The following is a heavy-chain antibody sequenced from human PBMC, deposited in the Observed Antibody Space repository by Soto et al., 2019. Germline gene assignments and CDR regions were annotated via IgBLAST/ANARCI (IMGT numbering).Heavy chain of an antibody. CDR1: GGSSSGYK. J-gene: IGHJ4*02. D-gene: IGHD6-19*01. CDR3: ARSVAVPGAHIDY. V-gene: IGHV4-59*01. Sequence: PSETLSLTCSVSGGSSSGYKKSWIRQSPGKGLEWLGYVYYTGSTNYSPSLRSRVSISVDTSKNEFSLRLSSVTAADTAVYFCARSVAVPGAHIDYWGQGTQVTVSS. CDR2: VYYTGST.